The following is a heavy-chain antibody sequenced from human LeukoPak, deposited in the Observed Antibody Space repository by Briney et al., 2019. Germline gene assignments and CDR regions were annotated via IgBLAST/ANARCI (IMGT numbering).Heavy chain of an antibody. CDR2: INSDGSST. V-gene: IGHV3-74*01. J-gene: IGHJ3*02. D-gene: IGHD5-12*01. CDR3: ARPGRYSRLAFDI. Sequence: GGSLRLSCAASGFTFSSYWMHWVRQAPGKGLAWVSRINSDGSSTSYADSVKGRFTISRDNAKNTLYLQMNSLRAEDTAVYYCARPGRYSRLAFDIWGQGTMVTVSS. CDR1: GFTFSSYW.